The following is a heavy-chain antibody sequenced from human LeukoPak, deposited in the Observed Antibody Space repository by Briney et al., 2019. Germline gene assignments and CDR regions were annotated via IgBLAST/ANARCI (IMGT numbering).Heavy chain of an antibody. CDR3: ARDLEQQLVNWFDP. CDR2: IIPIFGTA. J-gene: IGHJ5*02. V-gene: IGHV1-69*05. Sequence: SVKVSCKASGGTFSSYAISWVRQAPGQGLEWMGGIIPIFGTANYAQKLQGRVTMTTDTSTSTAYMELRSLRSDDTAVYYCARDLEQQLVNWFDPWGQGTLVTVSS. D-gene: IGHD6-13*01. CDR1: GGTFSSYA.